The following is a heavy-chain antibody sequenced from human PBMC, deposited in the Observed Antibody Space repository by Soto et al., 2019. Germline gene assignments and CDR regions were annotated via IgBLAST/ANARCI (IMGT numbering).Heavy chain of an antibody. D-gene: IGHD3-3*01. J-gene: IGHJ6*02. Sequence: GGSLRLSCAASGFTFSNYWMDWVRQAPGKGLVWVSRINSDGTTTYQADSVKGRFTISRDNAKNTLYLQMNSLRAEDTAVYYCTTLSITIFGVVLMDVWGQGTTVTVSS. CDR2: INSDGTTT. CDR3: TTLSITIFGVVLMDV. CDR1: GFTFSNYW. V-gene: IGHV3-74*01.